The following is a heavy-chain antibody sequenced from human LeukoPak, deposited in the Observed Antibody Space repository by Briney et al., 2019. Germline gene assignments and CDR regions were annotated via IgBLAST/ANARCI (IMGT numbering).Heavy chain of an antibody. V-gene: IGHV3-64*01. CDR2: ISKSGDDT. CDR3: ARIPEY. D-gene: IGHD2-2*01. Sequence: PGGSLRLSCAAPGFDFSTYAKHWVRLTPGKGLEFVSAISKSGDDTSYGNDVKGRFTISRDNIKNTVDLEMGSLRVDDTGIYYCARIPEYWGQGTVVTVSS. CDR1: GFDFSTYA. J-gene: IGHJ1*01.